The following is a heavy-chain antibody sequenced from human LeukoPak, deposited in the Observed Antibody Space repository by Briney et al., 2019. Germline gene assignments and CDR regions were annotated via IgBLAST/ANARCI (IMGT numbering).Heavy chain of an antibody. V-gene: IGHV1-18*01. D-gene: IGHD3-22*01. Sequence: ASVKVSCKASGYTFTAYAISWVRQAPGQGLEWMGWVSAYNGATIYAQKLQGRVTMTTDTSTSTAYMELRSLRSDDTAVYYCARVDLYYDSSGYSQAANDYWGQGTLVTVSS. J-gene: IGHJ4*02. CDR1: GYTFTAYA. CDR3: ARVDLYYDSSGYSQAANDY. CDR2: VSAYNGAT.